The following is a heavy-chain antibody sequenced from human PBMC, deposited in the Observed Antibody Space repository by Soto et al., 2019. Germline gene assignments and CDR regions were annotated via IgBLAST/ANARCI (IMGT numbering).Heavy chain of an antibody. CDR3: AKVGQVSDVLLGYHRLVVS. V-gene: IGHV2-5*01. D-gene: IGHD3-9*01. Sequence: QIALEDTGPTLLKPTQHLTLTCAFSGFSLSTSGLGVGWIRQPQGKALQWLAIIYWNDDKYYSPSLKSRLSTTKDTPKNQGVSKMADVDPVYTPTSFCAKVGQVSDVLLGYHRLVVSWGQGALVTVSS. CDR1: GFSLSTSGLG. J-gene: IGHJ1*01. CDR2: IYWNDDK.